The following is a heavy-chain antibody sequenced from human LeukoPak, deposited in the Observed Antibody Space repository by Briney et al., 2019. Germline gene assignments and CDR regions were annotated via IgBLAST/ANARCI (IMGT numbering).Heavy chain of an antibody. V-gene: IGHV4-59*01. CDR3: AKGFEGYSYYYGMDV. CDR2: IYYSGST. Sequence: SETLSLTCTVSGGSISSYYWSWIRQPPGKGLEWIGYIYYSGSTNYNPSLKSRVTISVDTSKNQFSLKLSSVTAADTAVYYCAKGFEGYSYYYGMDVWGQGTTVTVSS. D-gene: IGHD3-22*01. CDR1: GGSISSYY. J-gene: IGHJ6*02.